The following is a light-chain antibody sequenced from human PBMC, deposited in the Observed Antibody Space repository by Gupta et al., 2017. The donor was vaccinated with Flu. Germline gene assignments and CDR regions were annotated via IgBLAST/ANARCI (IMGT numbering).Light chain of an antibody. J-gene: IGLJ1*01. Sequence: SAGQTASIICSGDKLGDKYAYWYQQKPGQSPVLVIYQDTKRPSGIPERFSGSNSGNTATLTISGTQAMDEADYYCQAWDSSTAVFGTGTKVTVL. CDR3: QAWDSSTAV. V-gene: IGLV3-1*01. CDR2: QDT. CDR1: KLGDKY.